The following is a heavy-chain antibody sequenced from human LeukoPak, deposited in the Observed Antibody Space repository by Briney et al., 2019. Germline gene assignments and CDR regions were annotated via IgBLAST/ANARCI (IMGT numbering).Heavy chain of an antibody. CDR1: GFILNDYG. CDR2: ISYDGSNK. J-gene: IGHJ4*02. CDR3: ARDSNYYGGSYFDY. Sequence: GGSLRLSCAASGFILNDYGMHWVRQAPGKGLEWVAVISYDGSNKYYADSVKGRFTISRDNSKNTLYLQMNSLRAEDTAVYYCARDSNYYGGSYFDYWGQGTLVTVSS. V-gene: IGHV3-30*19. D-gene: IGHD3-10*01.